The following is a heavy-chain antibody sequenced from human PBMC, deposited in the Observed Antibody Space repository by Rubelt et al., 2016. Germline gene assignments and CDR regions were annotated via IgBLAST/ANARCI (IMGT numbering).Heavy chain of an antibody. Sequence: QVQLQESGPGLVKPSETLSLTCTVAGGSISSYYWSWIRQPPGKGLEWIGYRFFSGTTDYNPSLRSLVTISVDTSKNQFSLNLSSVTAADTAVYYCAIGGSFLYSWGQGILVTVSS. CDR2: RFFSGTT. CDR1: GGSISSYY. V-gene: IGHV4-59*01. J-gene: IGHJ4*02. CDR3: AIGGSFLYS. D-gene: IGHD2-15*01.